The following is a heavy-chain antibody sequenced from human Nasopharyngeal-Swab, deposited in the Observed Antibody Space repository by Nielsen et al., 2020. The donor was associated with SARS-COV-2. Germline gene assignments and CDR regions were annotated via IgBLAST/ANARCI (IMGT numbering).Heavy chain of an antibody. CDR1: GYTFTSYG. Sequence: ASVKVSCKASGYTFTSYGISWVRQAPGQGLEWMGWISAYNGNTNYAQKLQGRVTMTTDTSTSTAYMELWSLRSDDTAVYYCARDPSRWLQWLPDYWGQGTLVTVSS. D-gene: IGHD5-24*01. J-gene: IGHJ4*02. CDR3: ARDPSRWLQWLPDY. CDR2: ISAYNGNT. V-gene: IGHV1-18*01.